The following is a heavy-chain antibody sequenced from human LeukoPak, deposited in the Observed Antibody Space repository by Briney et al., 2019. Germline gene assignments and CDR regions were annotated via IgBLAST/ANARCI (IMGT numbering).Heavy chain of an antibody. J-gene: IGHJ6*03. CDR2: INHSGST. V-gene: IGHV4-4*02. Sequence: SETLSLTCAVSGDSISSSNWWSWVRQPPGKGLEWIGEINHSGSTNYNPSLKSRVTISVDTSKNQFSLKLSSVTAADTAVYYCARGLRFLEWFGSYYYYYYMDVWGKGTTVTVSS. D-gene: IGHD3-3*01. CDR3: ARGLRFLEWFGSYYYYYYMDV. CDR1: GDSISSSNW.